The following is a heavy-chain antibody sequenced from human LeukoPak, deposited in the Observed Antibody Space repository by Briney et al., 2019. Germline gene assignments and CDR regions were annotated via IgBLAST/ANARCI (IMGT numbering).Heavy chain of an antibody. J-gene: IGHJ5*02. CDR3: AREALYCSSTSCRINWFDP. CDR2: INAGNGNT. CDR1: GYTFTSYA. Sequence: ASVKVSCKASGYTFTSYAMHWVRQAPGQRLEWMGWINAGNGNTKYSQKFQGRVTITRDTSASTAYMELSSLTSEATAVYYCAREALYCSSTSCRINWFDPWGQGTLVTVSS. D-gene: IGHD2-2*01. V-gene: IGHV1-3*01.